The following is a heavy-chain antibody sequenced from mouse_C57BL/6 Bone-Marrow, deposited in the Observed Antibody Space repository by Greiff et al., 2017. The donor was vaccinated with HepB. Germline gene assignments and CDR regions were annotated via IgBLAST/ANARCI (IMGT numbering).Heavy chain of an antibody. CDR2: IRNKADGSTT. D-gene: IGHD1-1*01. V-gene: IGHV7-3*01. CDR3: ARYIAVAYFDY. J-gene: IGHJ2*01. CDR1: GFTFTDYY. Sequence: EVKLMESGGGLVQPGGSLSLSCAASGFTFTDYYMSWVRQPPGKGLEWLGFIRNKADGSTTEYNASVKVRFTISRDNSKSILYLQMNALRAEDSATYYCARYIAVAYFDYWGQGTTLTVSS.